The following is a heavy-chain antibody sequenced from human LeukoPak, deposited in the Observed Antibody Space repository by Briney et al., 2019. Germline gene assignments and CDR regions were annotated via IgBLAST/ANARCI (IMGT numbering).Heavy chain of an antibody. CDR2: IKQDGGEK. CDR3: ARRYFDY. J-gene: IGHJ4*02. Sequence: GSPRPSCATPGSNFSSLWMSWVRQAPGKGLEWVANIKQDGGEKYYVDSVKGRFTISRDNAKNSLYLQMNSLRAEDTAVYYCARRYFDYWGQGTLVTVSS. CDR1: GSNFSSLW. V-gene: IGHV3-7*03.